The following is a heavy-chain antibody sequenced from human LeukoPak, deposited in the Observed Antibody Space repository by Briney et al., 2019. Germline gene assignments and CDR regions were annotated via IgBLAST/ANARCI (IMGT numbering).Heavy chain of an antibody. CDR1: GYTFTSYD. D-gene: IGHD6-19*01. Sequence: ASVKVSCKASGYTFTSYDINWVRQATGQGLEWMGWMNPNSGNTGYAQKFQGRVTMTRNTSISTAYMELSSLRSEDTAVYYCARGLEYSSGWSYYYYGMDVWGQGTTVTVSS. J-gene: IGHJ6*02. V-gene: IGHV1-8*01. CDR2: MNPNSGNT. CDR3: ARGLEYSSGWSYYYYGMDV.